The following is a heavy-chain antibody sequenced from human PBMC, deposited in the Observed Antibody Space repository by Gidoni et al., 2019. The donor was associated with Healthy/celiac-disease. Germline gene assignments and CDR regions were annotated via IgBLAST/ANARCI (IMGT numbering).Heavy chain of an antibody. J-gene: IGHJ6*02. D-gene: IGHD4-4*01. CDR1: GGTFSSYA. V-gene: IGHV1-69*01. Sequence: QVQLVQSGAEVKKPGSSVKVSCKASGGTFSSYAISWVRQAPGQGLEWMGGIIPIFGTANYAQKFQGRVTITADESTSTAYMELSSLRSEDTAVYYCARGGSSNSDPYYYYGMDVWGQGTTVTVSS. CDR2: IIPIFGTA. CDR3: ARGGSSNSDPYYYYGMDV.